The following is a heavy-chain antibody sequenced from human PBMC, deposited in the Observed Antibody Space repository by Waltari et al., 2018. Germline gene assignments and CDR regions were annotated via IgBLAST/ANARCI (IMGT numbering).Heavy chain of an antibody. CDR1: GGSISSSSYY. Sequence: QLQLQESGPGLVKPSETLSLTCTVSGGSISSSSYYWGWIRQPPGKGLEWIGSIYYSGSTYHNPSLKSRVTISVDTSKNQCSLKLSAVTAADTAVYYCVYGDYVDYWGQGTLVTVSS. V-gene: IGHV4-39*01. D-gene: IGHD4-17*01. J-gene: IGHJ4*02. CDR2: IYYSGST. CDR3: VYGDYVDY.